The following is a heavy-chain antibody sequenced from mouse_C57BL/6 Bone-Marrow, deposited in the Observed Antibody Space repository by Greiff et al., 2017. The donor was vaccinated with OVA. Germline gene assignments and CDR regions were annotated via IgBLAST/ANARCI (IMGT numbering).Heavy chain of an antibody. Sequence: EVKLMESGPGLVKPSQSLSLTCSVTGYSITSGYYWNWIRQFPGNKLEWMGYISYDGSNNYNPSLKNRISITSDTSKNQFFLKLNSVTTEDTATYYCASPGYPMDYWGQGTSVTVSS. CDR3: ASPGYPMDY. J-gene: IGHJ4*01. V-gene: IGHV3-6*01. CDR2: ISYDGSN. D-gene: IGHD1-2*01. CDR1: GYSITSGYY.